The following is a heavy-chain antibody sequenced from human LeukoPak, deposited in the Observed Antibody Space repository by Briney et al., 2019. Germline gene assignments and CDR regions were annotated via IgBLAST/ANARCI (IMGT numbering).Heavy chain of an antibody. Sequence: GRSLRLSCAASGFTFSSYAMHWVRQAPGKGLEWVAVISYDGSNKYYADSVKGRFTISRDNSKNTLYLQMNSLRAEDTAVYYCARDLMRAGEDCYGMDVWGQGTTVTVSS. CDR3: ARDLMRAGEDCYGMDV. CDR2: ISYDGSNK. V-gene: IGHV3-30-3*01. J-gene: IGHJ6*02. CDR1: GFTFSSYA. D-gene: IGHD3-10*01.